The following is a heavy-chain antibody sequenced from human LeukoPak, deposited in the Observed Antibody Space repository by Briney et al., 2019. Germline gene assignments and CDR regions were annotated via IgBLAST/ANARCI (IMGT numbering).Heavy chain of an antibody. CDR3: ARSHYDFWSPYYKTTANWFDP. J-gene: IGHJ5*02. V-gene: IGHV1-2*02. CDR1: GYTFTGYY. D-gene: IGHD3-3*01. Sequence: GASVKVSCKASGYTFTGYYMHWVRQAPGQGLEWMGWINPNSGGTNYAQKFQGRVTMTRDTSISTAYMELSMLRSDDTAVYYCARSHYDFWSPYYKTTANWFDPWGQGTLVTVSS. CDR2: INPNSGGT.